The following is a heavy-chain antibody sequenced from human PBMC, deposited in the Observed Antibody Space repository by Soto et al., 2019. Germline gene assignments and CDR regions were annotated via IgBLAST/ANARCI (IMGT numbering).Heavy chain of an antibody. CDR2: IKRDGSEK. CDR3: ARVRATDYEIDY. J-gene: IGHJ4*02. CDR1: GFMFGSYW. V-gene: IGHV3-7*03. Sequence: VQLVESGGGLVQPGGSLRLSRTASGFMFGSYWMTWVRHVPGKGLQWVANIKRDGSEKYYVDFVKGRFTISRDNADNSVFLDMNNLRVDDTATYYCARVRATDYEIDYWGQGALVTVSS. D-gene: IGHD4-17*01.